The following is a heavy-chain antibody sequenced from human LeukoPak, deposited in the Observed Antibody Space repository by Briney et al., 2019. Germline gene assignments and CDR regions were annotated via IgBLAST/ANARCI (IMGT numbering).Heavy chain of an antibody. CDR3: ARVQAGRDGYNYYFDY. CDR2: IYSGGST. Sequence: GGSLRLSCAASGFTVSSNYMSWVRQAPGKGLEWVSVIYSGGSTYYADSVKGRSTISRDNSKNTLYLQMNSLRAEDTAVYCCARVQAGRDGYNYYFDYWGQGTLVTVSS. J-gene: IGHJ4*02. V-gene: IGHV3-53*01. D-gene: IGHD5-24*01. CDR1: GFTVSSNY.